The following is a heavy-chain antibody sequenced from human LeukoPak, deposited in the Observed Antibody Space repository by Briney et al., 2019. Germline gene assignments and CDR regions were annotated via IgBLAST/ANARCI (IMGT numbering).Heavy chain of an antibody. V-gene: IGHV4-59*01. CDR1: GGSISSYY. Sequence: PSETLSLTCSVSGGSISSYYWSWIRQPPGKGLEWTGYIYYSGSTNYNPSLKSRFTISVDTPKSQFSLKLSSVTAADTAVYYCARNAYGDLYIDYWGQGTLVTVSS. J-gene: IGHJ4*02. CDR2: IYYSGST. CDR3: ARNAYGDLYIDY. D-gene: IGHD4-17*01.